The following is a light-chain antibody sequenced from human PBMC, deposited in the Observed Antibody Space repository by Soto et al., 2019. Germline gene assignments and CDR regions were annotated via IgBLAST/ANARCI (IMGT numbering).Light chain of an antibody. CDR3: QQYYSTPPT. Sequence: DIVMTQSPDSLAVSLGERATINCKSSQSVLYSSNNKNYLAWYQQKPGQPPKLLIYWASTRESGVPDRFRGSGSGTDFTLTISSLQDEDVAVYYCQQYYSTPPTFGQGTKVEIK. J-gene: IGKJ1*01. CDR1: QSVLYSSNNKNY. CDR2: WAS. V-gene: IGKV4-1*01.